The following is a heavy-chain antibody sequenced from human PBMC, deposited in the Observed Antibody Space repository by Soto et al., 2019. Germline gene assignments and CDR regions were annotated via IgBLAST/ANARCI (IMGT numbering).Heavy chain of an antibody. Sequence: VASVKVSCKASGYTFTGYYMHWVRQAPGQGLEWMGWINPNSGGTNYAQKFQGRVTMTRDTSISTAYMELSRLRSDDTAVYYCARDRALGATTYYSWFNPWGQGTLVTVSS. CDR3: ARDRALGATTYYSWFNP. D-gene: IGHD1-26*01. V-gene: IGHV1-2*02. CDR2: INPNSGGT. J-gene: IGHJ5*02. CDR1: GYTFTGYY.